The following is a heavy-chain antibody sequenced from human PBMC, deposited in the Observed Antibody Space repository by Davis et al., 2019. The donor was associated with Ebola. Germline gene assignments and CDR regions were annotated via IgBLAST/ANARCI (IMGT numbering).Heavy chain of an antibody. V-gene: IGHV3-11*01. Sequence: GGSLRLSCAASGFTFRDYYISWIRQASGKGLEWVSYISTGSLTTSYANSVKGRFTISWDNVKNLVYLQMHSLKVDDTAVYYCARDRLATRDYGMDVWGQGTTVTVSS. CDR3: ARDRLATRDYGMDV. CDR1: GFTFRDYY. J-gene: IGHJ6*02. CDR2: ISTGSLTT. D-gene: IGHD6-6*01.